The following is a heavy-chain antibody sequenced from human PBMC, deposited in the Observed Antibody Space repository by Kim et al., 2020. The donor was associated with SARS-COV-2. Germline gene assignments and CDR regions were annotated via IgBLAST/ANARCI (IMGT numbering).Heavy chain of an antibody. CDR1: GGSISSSSYY. Sequence: SETLSLTCTVSGGSISSSSYYWGWIRQPPGKGLEWIGSVYYSGTTYYNPSLRSRVTISVDTSKKQLSLKLTSVTAADTAVYYCAKTTVDGSNFDYWGQGALVTVSS. V-gene: IGHV4-39*01. CDR3: AKTTVDGSNFDY. D-gene: IGHD4-17*01. CDR2: VYYSGTT. J-gene: IGHJ4*02.